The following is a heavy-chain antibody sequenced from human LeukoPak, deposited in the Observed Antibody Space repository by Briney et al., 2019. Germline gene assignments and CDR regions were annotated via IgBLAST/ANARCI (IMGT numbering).Heavy chain of an antibody. V-gene: IGHV3-23*01. CDR3: AKFIVGATGGWDY. CDR1: RFTFSSYA. CDR2: ISGSSGRT. D-gene: IGHD1-26*01. J-gene: IGHJ4*02. Sequence: PGGSLRLSCAASRFTFSSYAMSWVRQAPGKGLEWVSAISGSSGRTNYADSVKGRFTMSRDNSKNTLYLQMNSLRAEDTAVYYCAKFIVGATGGWDYWGQGTLVTVSS.